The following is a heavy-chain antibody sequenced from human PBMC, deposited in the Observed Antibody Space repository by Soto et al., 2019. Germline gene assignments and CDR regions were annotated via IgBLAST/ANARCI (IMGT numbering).Heavy chain of an antibody. D-gene: IGHD3-22*01. CDR1: GFTVSSNY. J-gene: IGHJ3*02. V-gene: IGHV3-53*01. CDR2: IYSGGST. Sequence: GGSLRLSCAASGFTVSSNYMSWVRQSPGKGLEWVSVIYSGGSTYYADSVKGRFTISRDNSKNTLYLQMNSLRAEDTAVYYCARDRGGIGGYYHDAFDIWGQGTMVTV. CDR3: ARDRGGIGGYYHDAFDI.